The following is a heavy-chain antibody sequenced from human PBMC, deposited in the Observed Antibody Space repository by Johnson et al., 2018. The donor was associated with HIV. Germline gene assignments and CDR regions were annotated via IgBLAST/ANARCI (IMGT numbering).Heavy chain of an antibody. CDR1: GFTFDDYA. D-gene: IGHD3-22*01. J-gene: IGHJ3*02. CDR2: ISWNSGSI. CDR3: AKVYYDSSGYGAFDI. V-gene: IGHV3-9*01. Sequence: VQLVESGGSVVRPGGSLRLSCAASGFTFDDYAMHWVRQAPGKGLEWVSGISWNSGSIGYADSVKGRFTISRDNAKNSLYLQMNSLRAEDTALYYCAKVYYDSSGYGAFDIWGQGTMVTVSS.